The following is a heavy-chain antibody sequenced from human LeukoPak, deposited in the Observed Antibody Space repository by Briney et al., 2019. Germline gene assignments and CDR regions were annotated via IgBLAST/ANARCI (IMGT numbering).Heavy chain of an antibody. CDR3: ARPYDTRGYFPDY. J-gene: IGHJ4*02. D-gene: IGHD3-22*01. CDR2: ISSSGSTI. CDR1: GFTFSDYY. Sequence: GGSLRLSCAASGFTFSDYYMSWIRQAPGKGLEWVSYISSSGSTIYYADSVKGRFTISSDNAKNPLYLQMNSLGAEDTAVYYCARPYDTRGYFPDYWGQGTLVTVSS. V-gene: IGHV3-11*04.